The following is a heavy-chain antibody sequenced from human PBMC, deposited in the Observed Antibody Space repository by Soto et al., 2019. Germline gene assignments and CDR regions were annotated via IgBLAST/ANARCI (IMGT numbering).Heavy chain of an antibody. CDR1: GFPFSSYV. CDR2: ISGGGSNT. V-gene: IGHV3-23*01. Sequence: PGRSLRLSCSASGFPFSSYVMAWVRQAPGKGLEWVSGISGGGSNTFYADSVKGRFTISRDNSKNTLLLQMNSLGAEDTAVYYCAKDLFDYCRSRRHCYYPGKAAWGHGPT. D-gene: IGHD3-10*02. CDR3: AKDLFDYCRSRRHCYYPGKAA. J-gene: IGHJ6*02.